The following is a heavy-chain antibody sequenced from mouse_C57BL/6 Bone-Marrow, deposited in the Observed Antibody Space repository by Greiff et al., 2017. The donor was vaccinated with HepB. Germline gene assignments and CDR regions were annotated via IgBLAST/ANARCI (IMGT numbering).Heavy chain of an antibody. Sequence: VQLQQPGAELVRPGTSVKLSCKASGYTFTSYWMHWVKQRPGQGLEWIGVIDPSDSYTNYNQKFKGKATLTVDTSSSTAYMQLSSLTSEDSAVYYCARKRSSGYFYAMDYWGQGTSVTVSS. J-gene: IGHJ4*01. D-gene: IGHD3-2*02. CDR1: GYTFTSYW. V-gene: IGHV1-59*01. CDR3: ARKRSSGYFYAMDY. CDR2: IDPSDSYT.